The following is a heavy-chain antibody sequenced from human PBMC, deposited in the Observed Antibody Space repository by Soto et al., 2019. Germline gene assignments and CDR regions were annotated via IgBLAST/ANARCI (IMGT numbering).Heavy chain of an antibody. V-gene: IGHV1-69*01. Sequence: QVQLVQSGAEVKKPESSVRVSCKSSGGVFSSFGLSWVRQAPGQGLEWMGGIIPIFGSANYAQKFQGRVTITADDSTSTVYMELSSLRSEDTALYYCARGRGNSAVITTFDYWGQGTLVTVSS. J-gene: IGHJ4*02. CDR2: IIPIFGSA. CDR1: GGVFSSFG. CDR3: ARGRGNSAVITTFDY. D-gene: IGHD3-16*01.